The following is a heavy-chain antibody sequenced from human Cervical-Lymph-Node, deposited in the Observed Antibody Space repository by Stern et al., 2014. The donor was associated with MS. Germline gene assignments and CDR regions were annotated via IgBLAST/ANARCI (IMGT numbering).Heavy chain of an antibody. V-gene: IGHV7-4-1*01. CDR1: GYTFTSYA. Sequence: QVQLVQSGSELKKPGASVKVSCKASGYTFTSYAMNWVRQAPGQVLEWMGWINTNTGNPTYAQGFTGRFVFSLDTSVSTAYLQICSLKAEDTAVYYCARDRRIAARRPYYYYGMDVWGQGTTVTVSS. CDR3: ARDRRIAARRPYYYYGMDV. D-gene: IGHD6-13*01. CDR2: INTNTGNP. J-gene: IGHJ6*02.